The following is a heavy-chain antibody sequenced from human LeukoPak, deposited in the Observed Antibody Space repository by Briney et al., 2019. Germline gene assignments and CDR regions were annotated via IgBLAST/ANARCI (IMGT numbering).Heavy chain of an antibody. J-gene: IGHJ4*02. CDR1: GGSISSSSYY. CDR3: ARHTLADCSGGSCYFDY. Sequence: PSETLSLTCTVSGGSISSSSYYWGWIRQPPGKGLEWIGSIYYSGSTYYNPSLKSRVTISVDTSKNQFSLKLSSVTAADTAVYYCARHTLADCSGGSCYFDYWGQGTLVTVSS. V-gene: IGHV4-39*01. CDR2: IYYSGST. D-gene: IGHD2-15*01.